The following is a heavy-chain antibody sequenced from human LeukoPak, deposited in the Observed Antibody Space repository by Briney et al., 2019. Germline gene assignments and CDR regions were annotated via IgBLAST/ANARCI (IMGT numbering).Heavy chain of an antibody. CDR3: ARGLDCSSTSCYPFWIAFNYYYGMDV. V-gene: IGHV1-18*01. Sequence: ASVKVSCKASGYTFTSYGISWVRQAPGQGLEWMGWISAYNGNTDYAQKLQGRVTMTTDTSTSTAYMELRSLRSDDTAVYYCARGLDCSSTSCYPFWIAFNYYYGMDVWGQGTTVTVSS. D-gene: IGHD2-2*01. CDR1: GYTFTSYG. J-gene: IGHJ6*02. CDR2: ISAYNGNT.